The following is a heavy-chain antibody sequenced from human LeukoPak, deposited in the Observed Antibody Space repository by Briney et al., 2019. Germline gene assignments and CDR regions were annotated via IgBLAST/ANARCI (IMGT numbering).Heavy chain of an antibody. J-gene: IGHJ3*02. CDR1: GFTVSSNY. CDR2: IYIGGNT. CDR3: ARDIHAFDI. V-gene: IGHV3-53*01. Sequence: GGSLRLSCVASGFTVSSNYMSWVRQAPGKGLEWVSVIYIGGNTAYADSVKGRFTISRDNSKNTVYLQMNSLRAEDTAVYYCARDIHAFDIWGQGTMVTVSS.